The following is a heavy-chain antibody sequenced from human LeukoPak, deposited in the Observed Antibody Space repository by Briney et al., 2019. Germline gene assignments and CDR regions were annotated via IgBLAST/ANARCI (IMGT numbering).Heavy chain of an antibody. CDR3: ARDGSGSYHPLSYFDY. J-gene: IGHJ4*02. CDR1: GFTFSSYW. D-gene: IGHD1-26*01. Sequence: PGGSLRLSCAASGFTFSSYWMSWVRQAPGKGLEWVANIKQDGSEKYYVDSVKGRFTISRDNSKNTLYLQMNSLRAEDTAVYYCARDGSGSYHPLSYFDYWGQGTLVTVSS. CDR2: IKQDGSEK. V-gene: IGHV3-7*01.